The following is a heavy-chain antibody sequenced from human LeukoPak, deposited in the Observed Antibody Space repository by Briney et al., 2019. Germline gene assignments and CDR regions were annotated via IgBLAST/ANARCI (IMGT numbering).Heavy chain of an antibody. CDR1: GGSISSSSYY. Sequence: SETLSLTCTVSGGSISSSSYYWGWIRQPPGKGLEWIGSIYYSGSTYYNPSLKSRVTISVDTSKNQFSLKLSSVTAADTAVYYCARGDYDDSSGYHYYYYGMDVWGQGTTVTVSS. CDR3: ARGDYDDSSGYHYYYYGMDV. D-gene: IGHD3-22*01. J-gene: IGHJ6*02. V-gene: IGHV4-39*07. CDR2: IYYSGST.